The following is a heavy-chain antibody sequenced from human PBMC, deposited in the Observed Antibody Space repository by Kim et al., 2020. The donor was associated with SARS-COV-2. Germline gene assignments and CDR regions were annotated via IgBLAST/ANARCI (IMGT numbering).Heavy chain of an antibody. CDR1: GFTFSSYA. Sequence: GGSLRLSCAASGFTFSSYAMSWVRQAPGKGLEWVSVIYSGGSSPYYADSVKGRFTISRDNSKNTLYLQINSLRAEDTAVYYCAKTLDSSGPESYYYYSGMDVWGQGTTVTVSS. V-gene: IGHV3-23*03. CDR2: IYSGGSSP. D-gene: IGHD6-19*01. CDR3: AKTLDSSGPESYYYYSGMDV. J-gene: IGHJ6*02.